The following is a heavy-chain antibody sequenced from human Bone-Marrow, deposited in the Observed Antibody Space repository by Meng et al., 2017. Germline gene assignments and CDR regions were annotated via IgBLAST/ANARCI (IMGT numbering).Heavy chain of an antibody. Sequence: SCTVSGGSISSGSYYWSWIRQPAGKGLEWIGRIYTSGSTNYNPSLKSRVTISVDTSKNQFSLKLSSVTAADTAVYYCAFTPQAGYFDYWGQGTLVTGSS. CDR1: GGSISSGSYY. J-gene: IGHJ4*02. CDR2: IYTSGST. D-gene: IGHD3-16*01. CDR3: AFTPQAGYFDY. V-gene: IGHV4-61*02.